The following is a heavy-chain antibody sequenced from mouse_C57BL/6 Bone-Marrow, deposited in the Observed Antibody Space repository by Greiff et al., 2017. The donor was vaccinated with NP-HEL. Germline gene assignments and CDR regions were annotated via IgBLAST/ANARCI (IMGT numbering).Heavy chain of an antibody. J-gene: IGHJ3*01. Sequence: VKLVESGAELVKPGASVKISCKASGYAFSSYWMNWVKQRPGKGLEWIGQIYPGDGDTNYNGKFKGKATLTADKSSSTAYMQLSSLTSEDSAVYFCAREDDYDWFAYWGQGTLVTVSA. D-gene: IGHD2-4*01. CDR2: IYPGDGDT. CDR1: GYAFSSYW. CDR3: AREDDYDWFAY. V-gene: IGHV1-80*01.